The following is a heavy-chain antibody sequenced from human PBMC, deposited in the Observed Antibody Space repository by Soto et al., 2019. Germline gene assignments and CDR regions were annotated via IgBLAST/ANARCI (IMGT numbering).Heavy chain of an antibody. CDR2: ISGSGSTT. D-gene: IGHD3-9*01. CDR3: AEYVHYDILTGIEYFQQ. V-gene: IGHV3-23*01. J-gene: IGHJ1*01. Sequence: EVQLLESGGGVVQPGGSLRISCAASGFTFSSHAMSWVRQAPGKGLEWVSAISGSGSTTKYTNSVKGRFTSSRDNSKNMPYLQLNRLRVDETAVDYCAEYVHYDILTGIEYFQQWGQGTLVIVPS. CDR1: GFTFSSHA.